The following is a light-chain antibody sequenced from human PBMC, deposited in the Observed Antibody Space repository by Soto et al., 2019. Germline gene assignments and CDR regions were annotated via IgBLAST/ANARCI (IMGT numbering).Light chain of an antibody. J-gene: IGLJ2*01. CDR2: EGS. Sequence: LTQPASVSGSPGQSITLSCTRTSSGVENYNLVSWYQHRPGKAPKLIIYEGSQRPSGVSDRFSGSKSGNTASLTISGLRAEDEADYYCSSYAGAVVFGGGTKLTVL. CDR3: SSYAGAVV. CDR1: SSGVENYNL. V-gene: IGLV2-23*01.